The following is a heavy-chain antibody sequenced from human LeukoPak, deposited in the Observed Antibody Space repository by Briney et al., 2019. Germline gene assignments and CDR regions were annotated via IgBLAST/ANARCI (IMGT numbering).Heavy chain of an antibody. V-gene: IGHV4-4*07. D-gene: IGHD2-15*01. CDR3: AGTCGGSCGWPWTFDI. CDR1: GGSISSYY. Sequence: PSETLSLTCTVSGGSISSYYWSWIRQPAGKGLEWIGRIYTSGSTNYNPSLKSRVTMSVDTSKNQFSLKLSSVTAADTAVYYCAGTCGGSCGWPWTFDIWGQGTMVTVSS. J-gene: IGHJ3*02. CDR2: IYTSGST.